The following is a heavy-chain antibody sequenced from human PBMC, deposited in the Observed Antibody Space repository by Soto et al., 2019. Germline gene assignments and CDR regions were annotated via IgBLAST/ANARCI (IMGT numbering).Heavy chain of an antibody. CDR3: ARASEGPSRLIAVAGLRFSYYYYMDV. V-gene: IGHV4-4*02. CDR2: IYHSGST. D-gene: IGHD6-19*01. J-gene: IGHJ6*03. CDR1: SGSISSSNW. Sequence: QVQLQESGPGLVKPSGTLSLTCAVSSGSISSSNWWSWVRQPPGKGLEWIGEIYHSGSTNYNPSLKSRVTISVDKSKNQFSLKLSSVTAADTAVYYCARASEGPSRLIAVAGLRFSYYYYMDVWGKGTTVTVSS.